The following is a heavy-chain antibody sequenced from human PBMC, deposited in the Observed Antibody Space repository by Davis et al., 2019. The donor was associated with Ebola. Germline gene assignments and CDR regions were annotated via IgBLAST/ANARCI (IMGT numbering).Heavy chain of an antibody. V-gene: IGHV3-23*01. CDR2: ISGSGGST. CDR1: GFTFSSYA. CDR3: AKDKFLETWDDAFDI. D-gene: IGHD3-3*01. Sequence: GESLKISCAASGFTFSSYAMSWVRQAPGKGLEWVSAISGSGGSTYYADSVKGRFTISRDNSKSTLYLQMNSLRAEDTAVYYCAKDKFLETWDDAFDIWGQGTMVTVSS. J-gene: IGHJ3*02.